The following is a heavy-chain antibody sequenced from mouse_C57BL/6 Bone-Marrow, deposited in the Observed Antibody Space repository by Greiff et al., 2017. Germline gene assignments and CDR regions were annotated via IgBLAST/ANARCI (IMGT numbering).Heavy chain of an antibody. CDR2: IWSGGST. D-gene: IGHD2-10*01. J-gene: IGHJ3*01. V-gene: IGHV2-2*01. Sequence: LMESGPGLVQPSQSLSITCTVSGFSLTSYGVHWVRQSPGKGLEWLGVIWSGGSTDYNAAFISRPSISNDNSKRQVFFKMTSLQADDTALYYCARNTYYSWFAYWGQGTLVTVSA. CDR1: GFSLTSYG. CDR3: ARNTYYSWFAY.